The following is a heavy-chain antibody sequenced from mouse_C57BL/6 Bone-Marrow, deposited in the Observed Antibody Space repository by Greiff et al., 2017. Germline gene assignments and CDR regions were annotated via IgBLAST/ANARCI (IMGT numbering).Heavy chain of an antibody. CDR3: ARYGDKTGYFDV. V-gene: IGHV1-81*01. CDR1: GYTFTSYG. J-gene: IGHJ1*03. CDR2: IYPRSGNT. Sequence: QVQLKQSGAELARPGASVKLSCKASGYTFTSYGISWVKQRTGQGLAWIGEIYPRSGNTYYNEKFKGKATLTADKSSSTAYMELRSLTSEDSAVYFWARYGDKTGYFDVWGTGTTVTVSS. D-gene: IGHD2-13*01.